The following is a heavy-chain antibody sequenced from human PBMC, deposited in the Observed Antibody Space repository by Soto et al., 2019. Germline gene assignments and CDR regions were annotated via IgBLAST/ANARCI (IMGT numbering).Heavy chain of an antibody. CDR1: GYTFTGYY. CDR3: ARGGGDIVVVPAAITLVVAPENYYGMDV. D-gene: IGHD2-2*01. J-gene: IGHJ6*02. CDR2: INPNSGGT. Sequence: QVQLVQSGAEVKKPGASVKVSCKASGYTFTGYYMHWVRQAPGQGLEWMGWINPNSGGTNYAQKFQGWVTMTRDTSISTAYMELSRLRSDDTAVYYCARGGGDIVVVPAAITLVVAPENYYGMDVWGQGTTVTVSS. V-gene: IGHV1-2*04.